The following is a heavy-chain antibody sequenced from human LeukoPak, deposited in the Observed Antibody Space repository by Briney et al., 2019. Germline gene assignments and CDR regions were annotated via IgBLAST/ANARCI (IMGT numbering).Heavy chain of an antibody. CDR3: AKNGDRGAYCSGGTCYPYYYYMDV. CDR1: GFTFNSYG. Sequence: PGGPLRLSCAASGFTFNSYGMHWVRQAPGKGLQWVAVISYDGSIKYYADSVRGRFTISRDNSRNTLYLQMNSLRAEDTAIYYCAKNGDRGAYCSGGTCYPYYYYMDVWGKGTTVTISS. D-gene: IGHD2-15*01. V-gene: IGHV3-30*18. CDR2: ISYDGSIK. J-gene: IGHJ6*03.